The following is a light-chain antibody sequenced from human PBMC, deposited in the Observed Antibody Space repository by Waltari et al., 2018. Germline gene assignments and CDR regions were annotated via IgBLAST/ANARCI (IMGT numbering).Light chain of an antibody. CDR3: QQSGTSPFT. CDR2: EAS. J-gene: IGKJ3*01. Sequence: DIVLTQSPGTLYLSPGEGATLSCRASQTIENNYLAWYQHKPGQAPRLLMYEASSCATGVPDRFGGSGSGRDFTLSISRLEPEDFATYYCQQSGTSPFTFGPGTTVAFK. V-gene: IGKV3-20*01. CDR1: QTIENNY.